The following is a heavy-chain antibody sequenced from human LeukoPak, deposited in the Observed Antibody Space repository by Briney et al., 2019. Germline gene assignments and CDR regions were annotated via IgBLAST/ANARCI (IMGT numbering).Heavy chain of an antibody. CDR1: GFIFSSYA. CDR2: IWYDGSNK. J-gene: IGHJ4*02. D-gene: IGHD2-2*01. Sequence: AGGSLRLSCAASGFIFSSYAMHWVRQAPGKGLEWVAVIWYDGSNKYYADSVKGRFTISRDNSKNTLYLQMNSLRAADTAVYYCARDPPLGSCSTISCPHLDYWGQGTLVTVSS. V-gene: IGHV3-33*01. CDR3: ARDPPLGSCSTISCPHLDY.